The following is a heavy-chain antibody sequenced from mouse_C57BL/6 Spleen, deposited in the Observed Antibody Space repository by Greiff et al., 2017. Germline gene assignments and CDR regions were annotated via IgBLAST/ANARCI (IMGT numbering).Heavy chain of an antibody. V-gene: IGHV5-4*01. CDR1: GFTFSSYA. CDR3: ARDDDYDVGWYFDV. J-gene: IGHJ1*03. Sequence: EVKLMESGGGLVKPGGSLKLSCAASGFTFSSYAMSWVRQTPEKRLEWVATISDGGSYTYYPDNVKGRFTISRDNAKNHLYLQMSHLKSEDTAMYYCARDDDYDVGWYFDVWGTGTTVTVSS. D-gene: IGHD2-4*01. CDR2: ISDGGSYT.